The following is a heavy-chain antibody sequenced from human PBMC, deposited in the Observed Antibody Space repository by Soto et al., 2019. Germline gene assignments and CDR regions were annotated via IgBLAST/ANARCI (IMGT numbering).Heavy chain of an antibody. D-gene: IGHD2-2*01. V-gene: IGHV4-59*01. CDR2: IYYSGST. CDR3: ARFVRHCSRTSCYDY. CDR1: GGSISSYY. J-gene: IGHJ4*02. Sequence: SETLSRTCTVSGGSISSYYWSWIRQPPGKGLEWIGYIYYSGSTNYNPSLKSRVTISVDTSKNQFSLKLSSVTAADTAVYYCARFVRHCSRTSCYDYLGQGTLVTVSS.